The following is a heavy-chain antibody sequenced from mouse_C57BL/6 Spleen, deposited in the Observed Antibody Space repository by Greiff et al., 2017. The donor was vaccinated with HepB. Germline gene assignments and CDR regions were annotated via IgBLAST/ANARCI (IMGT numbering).Heavy chain of an antibody. CDR1: GYTFTSYG. D-gene: IGHD1-1*01. J-gene: IGHJ2*01. CDR3: ARDRGLGRGTFDY. Sequence: QVQLQQSGAELARPGASVKLSCKASGYTFTSYGISWVKQSTGQGLEWIGEIYPRSGNTYYNEKFKGKATLTADKSSSTAYMELRSLTSEDSAVYFCARDRGLGRGTFDYWGQGTTLTVSS. CDR2: IYPRSGNT. V-gene: IGHV1-81*01.